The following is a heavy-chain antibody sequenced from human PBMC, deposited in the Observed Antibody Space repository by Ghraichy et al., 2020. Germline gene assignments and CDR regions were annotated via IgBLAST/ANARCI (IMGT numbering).Heavy chain of an antibody. D-gene: IGHD5-12*01. CDR3: AKETSVVTTGIDGLDV. Sequence: GGSLRLSCAASGFNFRSYAMHWVRRAPGKGLEWVAVISYDGRNIYYADSVKGRFTISRDKSMNTVDLQMNSLRAEDTAVYYCAKETSVVTTGIDGLDVWGQGTTVTVSS. V-gene: IGHV3-30*18. J-gene: IGHJ6*02. CDR1: GFNFRSYA. CDR2: ISYDGRNI.